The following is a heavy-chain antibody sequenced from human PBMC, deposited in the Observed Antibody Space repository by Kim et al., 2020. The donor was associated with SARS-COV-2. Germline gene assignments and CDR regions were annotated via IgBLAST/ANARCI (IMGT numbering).Heavy chain of an antibody. D-gene: IGHD3-10*01. Sequence: ASVKVSCKASGYTITSYAMHLVHQAPGQRLEWMGWINAGNGNTKYSQKFQGRDTITRDTSASTAYMELGSLRSEDPAVYYCAKGKRLVLWFGELWVGVYYYGMDVLGQGTTVTVSS. V-gene: IGHV1-3*01. CDR2: INAGNGNT. J-gene: IGHJ6*02. CDR1: GYTITSYA. CDR3: AKGKRLVLWFGELWVGVYYYGMDV.